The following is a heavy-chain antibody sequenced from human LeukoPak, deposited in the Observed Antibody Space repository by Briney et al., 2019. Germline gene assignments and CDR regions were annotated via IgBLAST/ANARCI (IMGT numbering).Heavy chain of an antibody. CDR2: ISYDGSNK. D-gene: IGHD1-26*01. V-gene: IGHV3-30*12. CDR1: GFTFSSYG. J-gene: IGHJ2*01. Sequence: GGSLRLSCAASGFTFSSYGMHWVRQAPGKGLEWVAIISYDGSNKYYADFVKGRFTISRDNSKNTLYLQMNSLRAEDTAVYYCARGADSENYYAHWYFDLWGRGTLVTASS. CDR3: ARGADSENYYAHWYFDL.